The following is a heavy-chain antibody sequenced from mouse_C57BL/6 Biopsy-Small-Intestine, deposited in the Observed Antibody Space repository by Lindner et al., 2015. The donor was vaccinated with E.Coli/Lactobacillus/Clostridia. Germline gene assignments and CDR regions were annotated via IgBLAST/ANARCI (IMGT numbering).Heavy chain of an antibody. Sequence: SVKVSCKASGGTFSTYAISWVRQAPGQGLEWMGGIIPIFGTPNYAQKFQGRVTITADESTTTVYMELNSLKSEDTAVYYCARADSSTWHYCYYGMDVWGQGTTVTVSS. V-gene: IGHV1-81*01. CDR1: GGTFSTYA. CDR2: IIPIFGTP. J-gene: IGHJ1*01. CDR3: ARADSSTWHYCYYGMDV. D-gene: IGHD1-1*01.